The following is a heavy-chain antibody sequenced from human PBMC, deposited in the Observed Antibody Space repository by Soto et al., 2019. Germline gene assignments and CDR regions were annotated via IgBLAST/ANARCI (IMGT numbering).Heavy chain of an antibody. V-gene: IGHV4-59*02. CDR3: TRGKWFPRGYGMDV. CDR1: GDSVTSDY. J-gene: IGHJ6*02. CDR2: IYLGGSA. D-gene: IGHD3-22*01. Sequence: QVQLQESGPGLVKPSETLSLTCTVSGDSVTSDYWSWIRQPPGKRLEYIGFIYLGGSANYNPSLVRRVTISPDKATNQLSLRLTPVTAADPAVYYCTRGKWFPRGYGMDVWGRGTTVTVS.